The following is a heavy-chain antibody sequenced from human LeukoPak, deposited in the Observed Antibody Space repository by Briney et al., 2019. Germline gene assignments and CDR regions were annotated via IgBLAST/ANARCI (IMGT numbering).Heavy chain of an antibody. CDR2: FDPEDGET. CDR1: GYTLTELS. CDR3: ADGALRYFDY. Sequence: GSVQVSCKVSGYTLTELSMHWVRQALGKGLEWMGGFDPEDGETIYAQKFQGRVTMTEDTSTDTAYMELSSLRSEDTAVYYCADGALRYFDYWGQGTLVTVSS. J-gene: IGHJ4*02. V-gene: IGHV1-24*01. D-gene: IGHD4-17*01.